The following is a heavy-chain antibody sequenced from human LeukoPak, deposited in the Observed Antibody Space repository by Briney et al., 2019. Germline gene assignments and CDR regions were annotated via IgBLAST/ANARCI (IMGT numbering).Heavy chain of an antibody. V-gene: IGHV3-23*01. CDR1: GFTFSSYG. CDR3: AKKGWIQLWLDY. Sequence: GGSLRLSCAASGFTFSSYGMHWVRQAPGKGLEWVSSIAGSDAGTYYADSVKGRFAISRDNSKNTLFLQMNGLRAEDTAVYFCAKKGWIQLWLDYWGQGTLVTVSS. D-gene: IGHD5-18*01. CDR2: IAGSDAGT. J-gene: IGHJ4*02.